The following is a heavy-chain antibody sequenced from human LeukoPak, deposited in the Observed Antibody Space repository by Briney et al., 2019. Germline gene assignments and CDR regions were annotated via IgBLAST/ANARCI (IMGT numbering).Heavy chain of an antibody. CDR1: GFTFSDYY. V-gene: IGHV3-11*01. CDR3: AKDHESDGYPCLDH. D-gene: IGHD3-22*01. CDR2: ISTSGSST. Sequence: GGSLRLSCAASGFTFSDYYMSWIRQAPGKGLEWVSYISTSGSSTFYADSVKGRFTISRDNAKNSLYLQMNSLRAEDTAVYYCAKDHESDGYPCLDHWGLGTLVTVSS. J-gene: IGHJ4*02.